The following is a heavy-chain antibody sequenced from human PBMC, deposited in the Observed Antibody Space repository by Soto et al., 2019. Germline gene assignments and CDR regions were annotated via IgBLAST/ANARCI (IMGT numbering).Heavy chain of an antibody. V-gene: IGHV4-59*01. Sequence: PSETLSLTCTVSGGSISSYYWSWIRQPPGKGLEWIGYIYYSGSTNYNPSLKSRVTISVDTSKNQFSLKLSSVTAADTAVYYCARENYVWGSSRDPNAPDAFDIWGQGTMVTVSS. CDR2: IYYSGST. J-gene: IGHJ3*02. D-gene: IGHD3-16*02. CDR1: GGSISSYY. CDR3: ARENYVWGSSRDPNAPDAFDI.